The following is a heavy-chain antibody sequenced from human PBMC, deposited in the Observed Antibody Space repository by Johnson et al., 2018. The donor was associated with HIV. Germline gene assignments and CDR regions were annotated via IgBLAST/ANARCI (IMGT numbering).Heavy chain of an antibody. CDR3: ARAPEVRGIDAFDI. Sequence: VQLVESGGGVVRPGGSLRLSCAASGFTFSSYWMSWVRQAPGKGLEWVANIKQDGSEKYYVDSVKGRFTISRDNAKNSLYLQMNILTAEDTAVYYCARAPEVRGIDAFDIWGRGTMVTVSS. CDR2: IKQDGSEK. V-gene: IGHV3-7*01. J-gene: IGHJ3*02. D-gene: IGHD3-10*01. CDR1: GFTFSSYW.